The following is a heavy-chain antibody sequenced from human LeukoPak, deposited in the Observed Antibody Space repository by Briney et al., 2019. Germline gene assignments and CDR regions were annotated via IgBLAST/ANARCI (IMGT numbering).Heavy chain of an antibody. J-gene: IGHJ6*02. CDR2: INTNTGNP. CDR3: ARVRYSSSWYGDYYYGMDV. Sequence: ASVKVSCKASGYTFTSYAMNWVRQAPGQGLEWMGWINTNTGNPTYAQGFTGRFVFSLDTSVSTAYLQISSLKAEDTAVYYCARVRYSSSWYGDYYYGMDVWGQGTTVTVSS. D-gene: IGHD6-13*01. CDR1: GYTFTSYA. V-gene: IGHV7-4-1*02.